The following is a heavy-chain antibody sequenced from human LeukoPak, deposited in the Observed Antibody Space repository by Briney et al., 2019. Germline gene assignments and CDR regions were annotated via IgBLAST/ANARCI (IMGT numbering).Heavy chain of an antibody. CDR1: GFTFSSYW. V-gene: IGHV3-74*01. CDR3: ARDSIAVVVAAKDYYYGMDV. J-gene: IGHJ6*02. Sequence: GGSLRLSCAASGFTFSSYWMHWVRQAPGKGLVWVSRINSDGSSTSYADSVKGRFTISRDNAKNTLCPQMNSLRAEDTAGYYCARDSIAVVVAAKDYYYGMDVWGQGTTVTVSS. CDR2: INSDGSST. D-gene: IGHD2-15*01.